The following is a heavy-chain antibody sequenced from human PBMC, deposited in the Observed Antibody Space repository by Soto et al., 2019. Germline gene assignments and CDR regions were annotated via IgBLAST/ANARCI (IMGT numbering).Heavy chain of an antibody. CDR1: GYTFTSYG. D-gene: IGHD1-26*01. J-gene: IGHJ5*02. CDR2: ISAYNGNT. CDR3: ARSSPGGGWWFDP. V-gene: IGHV1-18*01. Sequence: QVQLVQSGAEVKKPGASVKVSCKASGYTFTSYGISWVRQSPGQGLEGLGWISAYNGNTNYAQTLQGRVTMTTDTCTSTAYMELRSLRSDDTAVYYCARSSPGGGWWFDPWGQGTLVTVSS.